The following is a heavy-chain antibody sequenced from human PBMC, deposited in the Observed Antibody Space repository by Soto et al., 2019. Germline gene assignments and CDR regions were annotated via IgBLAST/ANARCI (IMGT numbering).Heavy chain of an antibody. J-gene: IGHJ6*02. D-gene: IGHD5-12*01. CDR2: IWYDGSNK. Sequence: WWSLRLSCSASVFTFSSYGMHWFRQAPGKGLEWVAVIWYDGSNKYYADSVKGRFTISRDNSKNTLYLQMNSLRAEDTAVYYCAREWRWLQLLSKDYYYGMDVWGQGTTVTVSS. V-gene: IGHV3-33*01. CDR1: VFTFSSYG. CDR3: AREWRWLQLLSKDYYYGMDV.